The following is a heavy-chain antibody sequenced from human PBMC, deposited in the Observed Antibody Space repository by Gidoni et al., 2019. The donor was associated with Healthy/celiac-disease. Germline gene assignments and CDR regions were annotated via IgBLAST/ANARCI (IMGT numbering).Heavy chain of an antibody. J-gene: IGHJ5*02. D-gene: IGHD6-25*01. V-gene: IGHV1-8*01. CDR2: MNPNSGNT. Sequence: QVQLVQSGAEVKKPGASVKVSCKASGYTFTSYDINWVRQATGQGLEWMGWMNPNSGNTGYAQKFQGRVTMTRNTSISTAYMELSSLRSEDTAVYYCARGRGGPRILQQNWFDPWGQGTLVTVSS. CDR3: ARGRGGPRILQQNWFDP. CDR1: GYTFTSYD.